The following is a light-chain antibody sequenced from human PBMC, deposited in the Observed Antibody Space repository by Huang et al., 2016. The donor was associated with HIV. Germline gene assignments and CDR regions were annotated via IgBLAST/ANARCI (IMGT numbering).Light chain of an antibody. CDR1: LDINNY. J-gene: IGKJ1*01. CDR2: DAS. V-gene: IGKV1-33*01. Sequence: DIQMTQSPSSLSASLGDKVTITCQASLDINNYLNWYQQKPGKVPKLLISDASDLETGVPPRFSGSRSGKNFTLTVSSLQAEDIGTYYCQQYDTLPLTFGQGTNVEI. CDR3: QQYDTLPLT.